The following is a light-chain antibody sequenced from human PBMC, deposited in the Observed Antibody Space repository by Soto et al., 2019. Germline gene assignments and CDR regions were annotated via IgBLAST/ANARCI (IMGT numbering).Light chain of an antibody. CDR3: SSYTSSNTWV. CDR1: SSDVGGYNY. CDR2: EVS. J-gene: IGLJ3*02. V-gene: IGLV2-14*01. Sequence: QSALTQPASVSGSPGQSITISCTGTSSDVGGYNYVSWYQQHPGKVPRLMIYEVSNRPSGLSNRFSGSKSDNTASLTISGLQAEDEADYYCSSYTSSNTWVFGGGTKLTFL.